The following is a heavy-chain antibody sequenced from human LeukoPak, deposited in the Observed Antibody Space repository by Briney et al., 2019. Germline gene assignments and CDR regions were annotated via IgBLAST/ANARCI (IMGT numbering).Heavy chain of an antibody. V-gene: IGHV1-18*01. Sequence: GASVKVSCKASGYTFTSYGISWVRQAPGQGLEWMGWISAYNGNTNYAQKLQGRVTMTTDTSTSTVYMELRSLRSDDTAVYYCARDTPTVYNWNPEVFDYWGQGTLVTVSS. CDR1: GYTFTSYG. CDR3: ARDTPTVYNWNPEVFDY. D-gene: IGHD1-20*01. CDR2: ISAYNGNT. J-gene: IGHJ4*02.